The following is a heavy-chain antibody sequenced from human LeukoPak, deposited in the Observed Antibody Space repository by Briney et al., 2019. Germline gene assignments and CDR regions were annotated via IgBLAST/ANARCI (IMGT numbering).Heavy chain of an antibody. D-gene: IGHD4-23*01. V-gene: IGHV4-30-2*01. CDR2: FYGSGSA. Sequence: SETLSLTCAVSGGSISNAAYYWSWIRQPPGKGLEWIGYFYGSGSASYNPSLKSRVTISVDRSNNQFSLKMSSVTAADTAVYYCARGVTAYDAFDIWGQGTMVTVSS. CDR3: ARGVTAYDAFDI. CDR1: GGSISNAAYY. J-gene: IGHJ3*02.